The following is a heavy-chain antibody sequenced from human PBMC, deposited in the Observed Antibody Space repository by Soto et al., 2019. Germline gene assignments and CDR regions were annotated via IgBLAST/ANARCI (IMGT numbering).Heavy chain of an antibody. CDR1: GFLFTSYG. CDR2: ISIYNGNT. V-gene: IGHV1-18*01. CDR3: ARDRVDIRYKELWVTDL. Sequence: QLVQSGAEVKKPGASVKVSCKASGFLFTSYGITWVRQAPGQGLEWLGWISIYNGNTDYSRNLQGRVTMTADTHTGTVYMELRSLSFDDPAMYFCARDRVDIRYKELWVTDLWGQGTLVTVST. J-gene: IGHJ4*02. D-gene: IGHD1-1*01.